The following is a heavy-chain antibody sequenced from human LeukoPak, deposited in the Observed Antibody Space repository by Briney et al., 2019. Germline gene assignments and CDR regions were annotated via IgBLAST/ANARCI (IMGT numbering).Heavy chain of an antibody. D-gene: IGHD6-13*01. CDR2: IYYSGST. CDR1: GGSFSGYY. Sequence: SETLSLTCAVYGGSFSGYYWSWIRQPPGKGLEWIGYIYYSGSTNYNPSLKSRVTISVDTSKNQFSLKLSSVTAADTAVYYCAREPLYSSSWYDYWGQGTLVTVSS. V-gene: IGHV4-59*01. CDR3: AREPLYSSSWYDY. J-gene: IGHJ4*02.